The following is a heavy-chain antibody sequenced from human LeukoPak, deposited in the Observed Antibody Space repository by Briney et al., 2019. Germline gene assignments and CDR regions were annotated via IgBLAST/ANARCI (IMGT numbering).Heavy chain of an antibody. V-gene: IGHV4-30-4*01. J-gene: IGHJ4*02. CDR1: GGSSRSGDYF. Sequence: PSETLSLTCAVSGGSSRSGDYFWSWIRQPPGKGLEWIGHIHYSGNTYHNPSLESRVSISVDTSKNQFSLKLSSVTAADTAVYYCARENNDYGGKKAFDYWGQGTLVTVSS. D-gene: IGHD4-23*01. CDR2: IHYSGNT. CDR3: ARENNDYGGKKAFDY.